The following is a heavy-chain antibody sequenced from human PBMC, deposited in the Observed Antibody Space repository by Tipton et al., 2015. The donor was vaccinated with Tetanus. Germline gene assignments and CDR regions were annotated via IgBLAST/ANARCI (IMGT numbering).Heavy chain of an antibody. Sequence: TLSLTCTVSGGSLSSLLWTWTRLSPGKGLEWIGYIDHSGNTNYNPSLRSRVTMSLDTSKNHVSLRLTSVTAADTGVYFCVRGRGSGAQSFGFEHWGRGTQVIVSS. CDR2: IDHSGNT. CDR1: GGSLSSLL. D-gene: IGHD1-26*01. CDR3: VRGRGSGAQSFGFEH. J-gene: IGHJ4*02. V-gene: IGHV4-59*11.